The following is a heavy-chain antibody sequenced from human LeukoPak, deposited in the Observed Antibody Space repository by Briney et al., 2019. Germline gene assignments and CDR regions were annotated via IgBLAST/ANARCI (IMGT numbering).Heavy chain of an antibody. CDR3: AREGVGNY. V-gene: IGHV4-34*01. CDR2: INHSGST. J-gene: IGHJ4*02. Sequence: SETLSLTCAVYGGSFSGYYWSWIRQPPGKGLEWIGEINHSGSTNYNPSLKSRVTISVDTSKNQFSLKLSSVTAADTAVYYCAREGVGNYWGRGTLVTVSS. D-gene: IGHD7-27*01. CDR1: GGSFSGYY.